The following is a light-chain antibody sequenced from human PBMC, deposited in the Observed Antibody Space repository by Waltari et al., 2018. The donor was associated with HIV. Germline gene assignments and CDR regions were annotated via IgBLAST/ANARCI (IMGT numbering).Light chain of an antibody. V-gene: IGKV4-1*01. CDR2: WAS. J-gene: IGKJ4*01. CDR3: QQYFVTPFT. CDR1: QRVLYISNNQNH. Sequence: DIVMTQSPDSLPVSLGERATINCKSSQRVLYISNNQNHLAWYQQKPGQPPKPLIYWASTRESGVPDRFSGSGSGTDFTLTISSLQAEDVAVYYCQQYFVTPFTFGGGTKIQIK.